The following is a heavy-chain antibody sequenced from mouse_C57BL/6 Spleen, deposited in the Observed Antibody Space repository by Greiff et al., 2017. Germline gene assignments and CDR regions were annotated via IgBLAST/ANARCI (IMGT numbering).Heavy chain of an antibody. CDR3: ARGGTGERYFDV. D-gene: IGHD4-1*01. V-gene: IGHV1-39*01. Sequence: VHVKQSGPELVKPGASVKISCKASGYSFTDYNMNWVKQSNGKSLEWIGVINPNYGTTSYNQKFKGKATLTVDQSSSTAYMQLNSLTSEDSAVYYCARGGTGERYFDVWGTGTTVTVSS. J-gene: IGHJ1*03. CDR2: INPNYGTT. CDR1: GYSFTDYN.